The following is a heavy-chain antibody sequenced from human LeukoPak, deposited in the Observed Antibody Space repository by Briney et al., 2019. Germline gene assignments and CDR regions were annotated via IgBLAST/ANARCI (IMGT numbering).Heavy chain of an antibody. J-gene: IGHJ4*02. Sequence: GGPLRLSCAASGFTFSNYAMSWVRQAPGKGLEWVSAISGSGGSTYYADSVKGRFTISRDNSKNTLYLQMNSLRAEDTAVYYCAKEGCTSTSCASDYWGQGALVTVSS. CDR3: AKEGCTSTSCASDY. CDR1: GFTFSNYA. V-gene: IGHV3-23*01. CDR2: ISGSGGST. D-gene: IGHD2-8*01.